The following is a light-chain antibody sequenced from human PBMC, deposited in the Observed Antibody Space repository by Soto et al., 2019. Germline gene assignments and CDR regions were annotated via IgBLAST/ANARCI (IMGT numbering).Light chain of an antibody. V-gene: IGKV1-39*01. CDR3: QQSYSNTIT. CDR1: QSIRRY. CDR2: AAS. Sequence: DIQMTQSPSAMSASVGNRVTITCRASQSIRRYLNWYQKKKGKAPKLLIYAASSLQSGVPSRLSGSGYGTDLTITISSMKHEDFATYYCQQSYSNTITFGQGTRLEIK. J-gene: IGKJ5*01.